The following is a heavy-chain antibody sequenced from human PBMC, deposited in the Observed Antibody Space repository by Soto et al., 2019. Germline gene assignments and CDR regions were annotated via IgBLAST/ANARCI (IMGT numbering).Heavy chain of an antibody. D-gene: IGHD2-15*01. CDR1: GGSISSGDYY. Sequence: PSETLSLTCTVSGGSISSGDYYWSWIRQPPGKGLEWIGYIYYSGRTYYNPSLKSRVTISVDTSKNQFSLNLSSVTAADTAVYYCARFYCSSGSCFNWFVPWGQGTLVTVSS. CDR3: ARFYCSSGSCFNWFVP. J-gene: IGHJ5*02. V-gene: IGHV4-30-4*01. CDR2: IYYSGRT.